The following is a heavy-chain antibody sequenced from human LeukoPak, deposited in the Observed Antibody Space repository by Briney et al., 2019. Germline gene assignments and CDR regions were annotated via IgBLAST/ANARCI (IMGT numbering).Heavy chain of an antibody. CDR3: ARVGSWYYFDY. CDR1: GGSFSSYY. Sequence: TSETLSLTCTVSGGSFSSYYWTWIRQPPGKGLEWIAYIDYSGNTNYSPSLKSRVTISVDTSRNQSSLKLSSVTAADTAVYYCARVGSWYYFDYWGQGTPVTVSS. D-gene: IGHD6-19*01. CDR2: IDYSGNT. J-gene: IGHJ4*02. V-gene: IGHV4-59*01.